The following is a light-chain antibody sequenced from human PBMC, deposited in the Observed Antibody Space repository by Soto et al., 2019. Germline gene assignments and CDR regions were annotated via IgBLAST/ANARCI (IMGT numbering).Light chain of an antibody. CDR1: QSVRSSF. J-gene: IGKJ4*01. CDR2: GAY. V-gene: IGKV3-15*01. CDR3: QQYSNWPLT. Sequence: TQSPPTLSVSPGERATLSCRASQSVRSSFLAWYQQKPGQAHSLLIYGAYTRATGIQARFSGSGSGTEFTLTIKSLQSEDFAVYYCQQYSNWPLTFGGGTKVDIK.